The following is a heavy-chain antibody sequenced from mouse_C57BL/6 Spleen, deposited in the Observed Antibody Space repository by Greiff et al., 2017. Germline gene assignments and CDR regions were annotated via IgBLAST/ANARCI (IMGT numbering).Heavy chain of an antibody. CDR3: ASGRFAY. V-gene: IGHV5-17*01. CDR2: ISSGSSTI. CDR1: GFTFSDYG. J-gene: IGHJ3*01. Sequence: EVQLVEPGGGLVKPGGSLKLSCAASGFTFSDYGMHWVRQAPEKGLEWVAYISSGSSTIYYADTVKGRFTISRDNAKNTQFLQMTSLRSEDTAMYYCASGRFAYWGQGTLVTVSA.